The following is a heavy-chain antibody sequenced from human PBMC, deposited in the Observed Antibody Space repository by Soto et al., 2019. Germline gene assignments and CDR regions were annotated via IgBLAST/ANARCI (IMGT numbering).Heavy chain of an antibody. J-gene: IGHJ3*02. D-gene: IGHD3-10*01. CDR2: ISNSGGIL. Sequence: QVQLVESGGGLVKPGGSLRLSCAASGFTFSDYYMSWMRQAPGKGLEWVSYISNSGGILYYADSVKGRFTISRDNAKNPLFLQVNSLRAEDTAVYYCARSKRGVGDAFDIWGRGTMVTVSS. CDR1: GFTFSDYY. V-gene: IGHV3-11*01. CDR3: ARSKRGVGDAFDI.